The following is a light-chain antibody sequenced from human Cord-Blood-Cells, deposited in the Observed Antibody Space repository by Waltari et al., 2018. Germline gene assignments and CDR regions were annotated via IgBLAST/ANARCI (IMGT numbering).Light chain of an antibody. CDR1: SLRSYY. Sequence: SSELTQDPAVSVALGQTVRITCQGDSLRSYYASWYQQKPGQAPVLVIYGKNNRPSGIPDRFSGSSSGNTASLTHTGAQAEDEADYYCNSRDSSGNHYVFGTGTKVTVL. V-gene: IGLV3-19*01. CDR3: NSRDSSGNHYV. J-gene: IGLJ1*01. CDR2: GKN.